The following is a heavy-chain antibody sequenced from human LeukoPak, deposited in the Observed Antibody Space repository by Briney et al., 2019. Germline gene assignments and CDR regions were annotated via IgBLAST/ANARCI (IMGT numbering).Heavy chain of an antibody. D-gene: IGHD1-1*01. J-gene: IGHJ4*02. Sequence: SETLSLTCTVSGGSINNYDWSWIRQPPGKGLEWIGYIHYSGSANYNPSLKSRVTISVDTSKNQFSLNLSSVTAADTAVYYCARYFSGKTLDYWSQGTLVTVSS. CDR3: ARYFSGKTLDY. CDR2: IHYSGSA. CDR1: GGSINNYD. V-gene: IGHV4-59*12.